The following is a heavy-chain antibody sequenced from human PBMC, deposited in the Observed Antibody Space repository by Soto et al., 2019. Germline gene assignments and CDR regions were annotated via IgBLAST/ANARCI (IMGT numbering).Heavy chain of an antibody. J-gene: IGHJ4*02. D-gene: IGHD3-22*01. Sequence: EVQLVESGGGLIQPGGSLRLSCAASGFTVSSNYMSWVHQAPGKGLEWVSVIYSGGSTYYADSVKGRFTISRDNSKNTLYLQMNSLRAEDTAVYYCARASSGYEFDYWGQGTLVTVSS. V-gene: IGHV3-53*01. CDR2: IYSGGST. CDR1: GFTVSSNY. CDR3: ARASSGYEFDY.